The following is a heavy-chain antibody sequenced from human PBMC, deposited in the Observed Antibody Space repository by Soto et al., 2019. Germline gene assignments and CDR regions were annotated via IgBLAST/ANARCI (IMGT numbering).Heavy chain of an antibody. J-gene: IGHJ4*02. V-gene: IGHV4-59*12. CDR3: ARDRANVDIVATTYFAY. Sequence: SETLSLTCTVSGGSISSYYWSWIRQPPGKGLEWIGYIYYSGGTNYNPSLKSRVTISVDTSKNQFSLKLSSVTAADTAVYYCARDRANVDIVATTYFAYWGQGTLVTVSS. CDR2: IYYSGGT. CDR1: GGSISSYY. D-gene: IGHD5-12*01.